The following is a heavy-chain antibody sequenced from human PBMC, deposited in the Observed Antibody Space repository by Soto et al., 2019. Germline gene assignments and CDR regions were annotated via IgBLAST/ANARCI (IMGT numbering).Heavy chain of an antibody. J-gene: IGHJ5*02. Sequence: GGSLRLSCAASGFTFSSYSMNWVRQAPGKGLEWVSYISSSSSTIYYADSVKGRFTISRDKAKNSLYLQMNSLRDEDTAVYYCARDGYCSGGSCYPNWFDPWGQGTLVTVSS. CDR3: ARDGYCSGGSCYPNWFDP. CDR1: GFTFSSYS. D-gene: IGHD2-15*01. V-gene: IGHV3-48*02. CDR2: ISSSSSTI.